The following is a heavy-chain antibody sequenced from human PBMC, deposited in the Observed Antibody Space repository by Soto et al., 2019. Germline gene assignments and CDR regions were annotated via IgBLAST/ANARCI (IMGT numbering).Heavy chain of an antibody. CDR3: ARGVDAGVNV. CDR1: GYTFTTYD. Sequence: QVQLVQSGAEVTKPGASVKVSCRASGYTFTTYDSNWVRKATGQGLGWMGWMSTNSGATGKAQKFQGRVTITRDTSISTDHMELSNLRSEDTAIYSCARGVDAGVNVWGQGTTVTVSS. CDR2: MSTNSGAT. V-gene: IGHV1-8*01. J-gene: IGHJ6*02. D-gene: IGHD3-3*01.